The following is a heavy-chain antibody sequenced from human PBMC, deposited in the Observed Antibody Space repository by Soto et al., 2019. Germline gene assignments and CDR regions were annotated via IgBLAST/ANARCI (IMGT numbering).Heavy chain of an antibody. V-gene: IGHV3-21*01. J-gene: IGHJ4*02. CDR3: ARDGITMIRGITVFDF. Sequence: GGSLRLSCAASGFTFSSYSMNWVRQAPGKGLEWVSSISSSSDYMYYADSVKGRFTVSRDNAKNSLYLQMDSLRAEDTAVYYCARDGITMIRGITVFDFWGQGTLVTVS. D-gene: IGHD3-10*01. CDR2: ISSSSDYM. CDR1: GFTFSSYS.